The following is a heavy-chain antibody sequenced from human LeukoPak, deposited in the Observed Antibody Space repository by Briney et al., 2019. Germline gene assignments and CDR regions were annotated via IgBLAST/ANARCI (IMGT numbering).Heavy chain of an antibody. Sequence: GGSLRLSCAASGFSFGSYSVNWARQAPGEGRGWVSSIKSNSSYIYYADSVKSRFTISRDNAKNSLYLQMNSLRAEDTAVYYCATGVWDSSGYYPFDYWGQGTLVTVSS. J-gene: IGHJ4*02. CDR1: GFSFGSYS. CDR2: IKSNSSYI. D-gene: IGHD3-22*01. CDR3: ATGVWDSSGYYPFDY. V-gene: IGHV3-21*01.